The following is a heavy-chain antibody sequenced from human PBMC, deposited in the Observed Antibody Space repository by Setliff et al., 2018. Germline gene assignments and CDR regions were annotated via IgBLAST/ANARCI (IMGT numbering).Heavy chain of an antibody. CDR2: INAGNGNT. V-gene: IGHV1-3*01. CDR3: AADFPGGAFPFDY. CDR1: GYTFTSYA. Sequence: ASVKVSCKASGYTFTSYAMHWVRQAPGQRLEWMGWINAGNGNTKYSQKFQGRVTITRDTSASTAYMELSSLRSEDTAVYYCAADFPGGAFPFDYLGQGTMVTVSS. D-gene: IGHD2-8*02. J-gene: IGHJ4*02.